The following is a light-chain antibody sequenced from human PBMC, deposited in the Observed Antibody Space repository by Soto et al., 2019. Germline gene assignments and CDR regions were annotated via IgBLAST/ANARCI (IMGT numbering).Light chain of an antibody. CDR3: MHASQPFT. J-gene: IGKJ3*01. Sequence: DIVMTQTPLSSPVTLGQPASISCRSSQSLVHSDGNTYLIWLQQRPGQPPRLLIDKVSNRWYGVTDRFSGSGAGTDFTLKISRVEAEDVGVSYCMHASQPFTFGPGTKVDIK. V-gene: IGKV2-24*01. CDR2: KVS. CDR1: QSLVHSDGNTY.